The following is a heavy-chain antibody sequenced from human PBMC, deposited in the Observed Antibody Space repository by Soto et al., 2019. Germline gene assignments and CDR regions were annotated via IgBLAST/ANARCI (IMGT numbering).Heavy chain of an antibody. CDR2: IYDSGST. CDR3: ARGRDYSYFDY. D-gene: IGHD4-4*01. CDR1: GGSIRSGDSY. V-gene: IGHV4-30-4*01. Sequence: PSETLSLTCTVSGGSIRSGDSYWSWIRQPPGKGLEWIGYIYDSGSTYYNPSLKSRVIISVDTSKNQFSLKLSSVAAADTAVYFCARGRDYSYFDYWGQGTLVTSPQ. J-gene: IGHJ4*02.